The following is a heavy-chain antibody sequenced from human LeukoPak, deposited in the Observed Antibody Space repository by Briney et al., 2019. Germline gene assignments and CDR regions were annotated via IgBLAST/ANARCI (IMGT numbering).Heavy chain of an antibody. CDR3: ARDAGITGTTEFDY. J-gene: IGHJ4*02. D-gene: IGHD1-7*01. V-gene: IGHV3-21*01. CDR2: ISSTSSYI. CDR1: GFTFNTYS. Sequence: GGSLKLSCAASGFTFNTYSMDWVRQAPGKGLEWVSSISSTSSYIYYADSVKGRFTISRDNAKNSLYLQMNSLKAEDTAVYYCARDAGITGTTEFDYWGQGTLVTVSS.